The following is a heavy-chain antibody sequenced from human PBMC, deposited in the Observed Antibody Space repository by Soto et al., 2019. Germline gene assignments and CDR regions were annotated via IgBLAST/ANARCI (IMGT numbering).Heavy chain of an antibody. V-gene: IGHV3-7*05. CDR1: GFTLSGYW. CDR3: ARVGLLVVADQYYYYMDV. Sequence: EVQLVESGGALVQPGGSLRLSCAASGFTLSGYWMCWVRQAPGKGLDWVANIKQDGSVKYYVDSVKGRFTISRDNAENSLYLQMNSLRAEDTAVYYCARVGLLVVADQYYYYMDVWGRGTTVTVSS. D-gene: IGHD2-15*01. J-gene: IGHJ6*02. CDR2: IKQDGSVK.